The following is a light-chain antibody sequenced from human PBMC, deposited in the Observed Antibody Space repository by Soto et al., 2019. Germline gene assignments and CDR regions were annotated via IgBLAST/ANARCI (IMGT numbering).Light chain of an antibody. CDR1: SSDVGGYNY. CDR3: SSYAGSNMGV. Sequence: QSVLTQPPSASGSPGQSVTISCTGTSSDVGGYNYVSWYQQHPGKAPKLMIYEVSKRPSGVPDRFSGSKSGNTASLTVSGLQDEDEADYYCSSYAGSNMGVFGGGTKLTVL. J-gene: IGLJ2*01. CDR2: EVS. V-gene: IGLV2-8*01.